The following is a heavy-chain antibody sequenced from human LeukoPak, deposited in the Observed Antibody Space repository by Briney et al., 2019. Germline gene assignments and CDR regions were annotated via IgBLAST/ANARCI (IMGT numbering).Heavy chain of an antibody. V-gene: IGHV4-61*02. J-gene: IGHJ6*03. D-gene: IGHD4-11*01. Sequence: KTSETLSLTCIVSGGSISSGSYYWSWIRQPAGKGLEWIGRIYTSGSTNYNPSLKSRVTISVDTSKNHFSLRLSSVTAADTAVYYCARTYSNYSRYYYYYYYMDVWGKGTTVTVSS. CDR2: IYTSGST. CDR3: ARTYSNYSRYYYYYYYMDV. CDR1: GGSISSGSYY.